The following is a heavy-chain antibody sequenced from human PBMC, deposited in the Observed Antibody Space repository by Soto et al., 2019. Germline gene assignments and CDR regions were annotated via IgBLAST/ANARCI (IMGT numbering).Heavy chain of an antibody. CDR3: AKDQLYTNYYYMDV. Sequence: GSLRLSCVASGFTFSSCAMYWVRQAPGKGLEWVSVISVSGSNTYYADSVKGRFTISRDNSKDTLYLEMNSLRAEDTAVYYCAKDQLYTNYYYMDVWGQGTLVTVSS. V-gene: IGHV3-23*01. CDR1: GFTFSSCA. CDR2: ISVSGSNT. J-gene: IGHJ4*02. D-gene: IGHD3-22*01.